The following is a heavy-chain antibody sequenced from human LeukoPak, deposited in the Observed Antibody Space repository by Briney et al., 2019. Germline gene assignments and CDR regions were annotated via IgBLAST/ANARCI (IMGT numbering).Heavy chain of an antibody. J-gene: IGHJ4*02. D-gene: IGHD5-24*01. CDR2: ISAYNGNT. Sequence: ASVKVSCKASGYTFTSYGISWVRQAPGQGLEWMGWISAYNGNTNYAQKLQGRVTMTTDPSTSTAYMELRSLRSDDTAVYYCARDMDRDGYNGPDYWGQGTLVTVSS. CDR3: ARDMDRDGYNGPDY. CDR1: GYTFTSYG. V-gene: IGHV1-18*01.